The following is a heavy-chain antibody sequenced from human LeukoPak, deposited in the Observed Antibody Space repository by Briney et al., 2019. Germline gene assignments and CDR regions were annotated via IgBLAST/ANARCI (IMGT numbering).Heavy chain of an antibody. D-gene: IGHD3-10*01. V-gene: IGHV1-2*02. CDR3: ARDWFGELYGDY. Sequence: ASVTVSCKASGYSFTGFYMHWVRQAPGQGLEWMGWINPNSGGTNYAQKFQGRVTMTRDTSISTAYMELSRLRSDDTAVYYCARDWFGELYGDYWGQGTLVTVSS. CDR1: GYSFTGFY. J-gene: IGHJ4*02. CDR2: INPNSGGT.